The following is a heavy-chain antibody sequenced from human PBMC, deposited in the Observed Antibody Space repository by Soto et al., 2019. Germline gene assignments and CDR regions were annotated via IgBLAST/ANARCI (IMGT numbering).Heavy chain of an antibody. D-gene: IGHD2-21*02. J-gene: IGHJ4*02. CDR2: ISYDGSNK. CDR1: GFTFSSYG. Sequence: QVQLVASGGVVVQPGRSLRLSCAASGFTFSSYGMHWVRQAPGTGLEWVAVISYDGSNKYYADSVTGRFTISRDNSKNTVHLQMNSLRVEDTAVYYCAKGAVVVTAIHYFDYWGQGTLVTVSS. V-gene: IGHV3-30*18. CDR3: AKGAVVVTAIHYFDY.